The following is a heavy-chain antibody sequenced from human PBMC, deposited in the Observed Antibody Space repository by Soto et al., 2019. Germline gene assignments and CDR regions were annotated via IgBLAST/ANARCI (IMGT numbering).Heavy chain of an antibody. D-gene: IGHD6-19*01. V-gene: IGHV4-59*01. CDR1: GGSISSYY. Sequence: PSETLSLTCTVSGGSISSYYWSWIRQPPGKELEWIGYIYYSGTTNYSPALKSRVTISVETSKKQFSVKVSSATAEDTAGYYCASGSGDSGGFRGMGVWGRGTTVTVS. CDR2: IYYSGTT. J-gene: IGHJ6*02. CDR3: ASGSGDSGGFRGMGV.